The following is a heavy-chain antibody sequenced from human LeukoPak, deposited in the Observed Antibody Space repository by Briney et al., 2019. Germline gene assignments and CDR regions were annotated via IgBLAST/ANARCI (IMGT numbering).Heavy chain of an antibody. J-gene: IGHJ5*02. CDR2: ITWNSGSI. V-gene: IGHV3-9*01. Sequence: GGSLRLSCAASGFTFDNYAMHWVRQAPGKGLEWVSGITWNSGSIAYADSVKGRFTISRDNAKNSLYLQMNSLRAEDTAVYYCARDLGYSSSWTRWFDPWGQGTLVTVSS. CDR1: GFTFDNYA. CDR3: ARDLGYSSSWTRWFDP. D-gene: IGHD6-13*01.